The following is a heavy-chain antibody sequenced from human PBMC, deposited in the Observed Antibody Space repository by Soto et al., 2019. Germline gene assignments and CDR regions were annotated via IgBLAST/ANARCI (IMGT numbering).Heavy chain of an antibody. CDR1: GGSISSGGYY. Sequence: SETLSLTCTVSGGSISSGGYYWSWIRQHPGKGLEWIGYIYYSGSTYYNPSLKSRVTISVDTSKNQFSLRLSSVTAADTAVYYCARGSYYDFWSGYYSGFDYWGQGTLVTV. J-gene: IGHJ4*02. CDR2: IYYSGST. D-gene: IGHD3-3*01. V-gene: IGHV4-31*03. CDR3: ARGSYYDFWSGYYSGFDY.